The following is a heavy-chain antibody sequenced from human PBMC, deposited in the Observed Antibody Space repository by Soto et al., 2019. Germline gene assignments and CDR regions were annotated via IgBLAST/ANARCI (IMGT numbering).Heavy chain of an antibody. D-gene: IGHD1-7*01. CDR2: ISTYNVNT. CDR1: GYTFTSSG. V-gene: IGHV1-18*01. CDR3: AGCGNWNYASDY. Sequence: QVQLVQSGAEVKKPGASVKVSCEASGYTFTSSGFTWVRQAPGQGLEWMGWISTYNVNTNYGQKLQGRVTMTTDTSTSTAYMERGSLRSDDTAVYYCAGCGNWNYASDYWGQGTLVTVSS. J-gene: IGHJ4*02.